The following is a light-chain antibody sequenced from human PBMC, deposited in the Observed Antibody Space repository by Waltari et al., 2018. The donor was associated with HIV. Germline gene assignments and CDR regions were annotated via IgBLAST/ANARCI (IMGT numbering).Light chain of an antibody. CDR3: QQYSAYPPT. CDR2: GTS. J-gene: IGKJ4*01. CDR1: QDITVF. V-gene: IGKV1-16*02. Sequence: DVQMTQSPSSLSASIGDRVIITCRASQDITVFLAWFQHRPGTAPKSLIYGTSTLQSGVPSSKFTGSGSGTEFTLTITNLQPEDTGTYYCQQYSAYPPTFGGGTKVEI.